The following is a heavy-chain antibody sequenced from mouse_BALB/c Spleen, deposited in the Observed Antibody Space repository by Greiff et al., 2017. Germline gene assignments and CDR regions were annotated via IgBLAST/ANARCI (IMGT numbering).Heavy chain of an antibody. V-gene: IGHV5-17*02. J-gene: IGHJ2*01. D-gene: IGHD1-1*01. CDR1: GFTFNSFG. Sequence: EVQGVESGGGLVQPGGSRKLSCAASGFTFNSFGMHWVRQAPEKGLEWVAYISSGSSTIYYADTVKGRFTISRDNPKNTLFLQMTSLRSEDTAMYYCARSNGSSYVYFDYWGQGTTLTVSS. CDR3: ARSNGSSYVYFDY. CDR2: ISSGSSTI.